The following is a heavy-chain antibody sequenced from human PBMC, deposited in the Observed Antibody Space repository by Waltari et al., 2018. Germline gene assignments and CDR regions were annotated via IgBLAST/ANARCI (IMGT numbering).Heavy chain of an antibody. CDR2: ISYDGSNK. J-gene: IGHJ3*02. CDR3: AGTRRSWSGYDLWAFDI. CDR1: GFTFSSYA. V-gene: IGHV3-30-3*01. Sequence: QVQLVESGGGVVQPGRSLRLSCAASGFTFSSYAMHWVRQAPGKGLEWVAVISYDGSNKYYADSVKGRFTISRDNSKNTLYLQMNSLRAEDTAVYYCAGTRRSWSGYDLWAFDIWGQGTMVTVSS. D-gene: IGHD5-12*01.